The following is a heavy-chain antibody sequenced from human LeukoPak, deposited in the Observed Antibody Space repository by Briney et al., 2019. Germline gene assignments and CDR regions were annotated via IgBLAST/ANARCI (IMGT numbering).Heavy chain of an antibody. CDR1: GFTFINSW. Sequence: GGSLRLFCVASGFTFINSWMIWVRQAPGKGPEWVASIKQDGSEKYYVDSVKGRFTISKDNAKNSLYLQMNSLRVEDMAIYYCARDRGPNTFDYWGQGTLVTVSS. J-gene: IGHJ4*02. CDR3: ARDRGPNTFDY. CDR2: IKQDGSEK. V-gene: IGHV3-7*01. D-gene: IGHD3-10*01.